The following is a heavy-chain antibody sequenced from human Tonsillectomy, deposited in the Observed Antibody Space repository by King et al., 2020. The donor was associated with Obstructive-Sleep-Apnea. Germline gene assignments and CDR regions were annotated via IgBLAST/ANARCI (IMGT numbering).Heavy chain of an antibody. CDR3: TRGYGGSSPLFNY. V-gene: IGHV3-33*01. CDR2: IWYDGSKK. Sequence: VQLVESGGGVVQPGRSLRLSCAASGFTFSYYGMHWVRQAPGKGLEWVAVIWYDGSKKYYVDSVKGRFTISRDNSKNTLYLQMNSLRAEDSAIYYCTRGYGGSSPLFNYWGQGTLVTVSS. D-gene: IGHD4-23*01. J-gene: IGHJ4*02. CDR1: GFTFSYYG.